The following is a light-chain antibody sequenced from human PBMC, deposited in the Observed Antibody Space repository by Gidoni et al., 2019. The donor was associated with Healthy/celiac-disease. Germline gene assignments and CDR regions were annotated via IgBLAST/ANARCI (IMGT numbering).Light chain of an antibody. CDR1: ISNIGNTY. Sequence: QSVFTQPPSVSAAPGQKVTISCSGSISNIGNTYVSWYQQLPGTAPKLLIYDNNKRPSGIPDRFAGSKSGTSATLGITGLQTGDEADYYCGTWDSSLSAAVFGGGTQLTVL. CDR3: GTWDSSLSAAV. J-gene: IGLJ7*01. CDR2: DNN. V-gene: IGLV1-51*01.